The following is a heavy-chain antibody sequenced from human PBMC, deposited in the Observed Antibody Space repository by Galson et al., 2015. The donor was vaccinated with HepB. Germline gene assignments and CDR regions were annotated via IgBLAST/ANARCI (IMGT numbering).Heavy chain of an antibody. J-gene: IGHJ4*02. CDR3: ARGQSLVPAAILPPWLCSHFDY. V-gene: IGHV3-21*01. D-gene: IGHD2-2*02. CDR2: ISSSSSYI. CDR1: GFTFSSYS. Sequence: SLRLSCAASGFTFSSYSMNWVRQAPGKGLEWVSSISSSSSYIYYADSVKGRFTISRDNAKNSPYLQMNSLRAEDTAVYYCARGQSLVPAAILPPWLCSHFDYWGQGTLVTVSS.